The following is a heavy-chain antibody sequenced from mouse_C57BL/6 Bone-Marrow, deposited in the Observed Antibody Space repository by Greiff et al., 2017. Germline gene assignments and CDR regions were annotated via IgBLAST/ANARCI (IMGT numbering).Heavy chain of an antibody. CDR1: GYTFTSYW. J-gene: IGHJ4*01. CDR2: INPSSGYT. V-gene: IGHV1-7*01. CDR3: AVLLRSLDY. D-gene: IGHD1-1*01. Sequence: VQLKQSGAELAKPGASVKLSCKASGYTFTSYWMHWVKQRPGQGLEWIGYINPSSGYTKYNQKFKDKATLTADKSSSPAYMQLSSLTYEDSAVYYCAVLLRSLDYWGQGTSVTVSS.